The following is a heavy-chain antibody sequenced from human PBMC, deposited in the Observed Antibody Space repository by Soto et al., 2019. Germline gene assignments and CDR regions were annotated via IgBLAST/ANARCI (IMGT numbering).Heavy chain of an antibody. CDR3: ASLPPIAVAGGRYYGMDV. CDR1: GFTVSSNY. J-gene: IGHJ6*02. V-gene: IGHV3-53*01. Sequence: LRLSCAASGFTVSSNYMIWVRQGPGKVLEWVSVIYSGGSTYYADSVKGRFTISRDNSKNTLYLQMNSLRAEDTAVYYCASLPPIAVAGGRYYGMDVWGQGTTVTVSS. D-gene: IGHD6-19*01. CDR2: IYSGGST.